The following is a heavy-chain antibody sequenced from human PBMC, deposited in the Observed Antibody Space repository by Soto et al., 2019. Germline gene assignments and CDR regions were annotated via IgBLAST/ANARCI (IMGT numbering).Heavy chain of an antibody. Sequence: QVQLVQSGAEVKKPGASVTVSCKASGYTFTNYGINWVRQAPGQGLEWMGWISAYSGHTNYAQKLQDRVTMTTDTSTSTAYMELRSLGSDDTAVYYCARLPHLADIVELDYWGQGTLVTVSS. V-gene: IGHV1-18*01. D-gene: IGHD2-15*01. CDR1: GYTFTNYG. CDR2: ISAYSGHT. CDR3: ARLPHLADIVELDY. J-gene: IGHJ4*02.